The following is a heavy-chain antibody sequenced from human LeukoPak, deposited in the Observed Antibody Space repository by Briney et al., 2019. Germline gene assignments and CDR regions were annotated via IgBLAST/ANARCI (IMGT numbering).Heavy chain of an antibody. D-gene: IGHD3-10*01. CDR2: IYYSGST. J-gene: IGHJ6*03. CDR1: GGSISSSSYY. V-gene: IGHV4-39*01. CDR3: ARHPMSPYGLVMDV. Sequence: KPSETLSLTCTVSGGSISSSSYYWGWIRQPPGKGLEWIGSIYYSGSTYYNPSLKSRVTISVDTSKNQFSLKLSSVTAADTAVYYCARHPMSPYGLVMDVWGKGTTVTVSS.